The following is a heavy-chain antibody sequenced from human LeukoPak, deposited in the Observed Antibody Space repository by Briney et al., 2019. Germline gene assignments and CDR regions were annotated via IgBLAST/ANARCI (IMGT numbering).Heavy chain of an antibody. J-gene: IGHJ4*02. D-gene: IGHD4-17*01. Sequence: GGSLRLSCSASGFTFSGYSMGWVRQAPGKGLQWVSSISGSGSITYYIDSVEGRFTISRDNPKNTMYLQMNSLRAEDTAVYYCARGRGGDYVPSRFDYWGQGTLVTVSS. CDR1: GFTFSGYS. CDR2: ISGSGSIT. CDR3: ARGRGGDYVPSRFDY. V-gene: IGHV3-23*01.